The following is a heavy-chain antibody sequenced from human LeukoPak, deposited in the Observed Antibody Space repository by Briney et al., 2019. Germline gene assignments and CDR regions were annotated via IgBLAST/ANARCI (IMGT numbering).Heavy chain of an antibody. CDR1: GYSFTSYW. D-gene: IGHD2-15*01. CDR3: AGRLCSGGSCYYFDY. V-gene: IGHV5-51*01. CDR2: IYPGDSDT. J-gene: IGHJ4*02. Sequence: GESLKISCKGSGYSFTSYWIGWVRQMPGKGLEWTGMIYPGDSDTRYSPSFQGQVTISADKSTSTASLQWSSLKASDTAMYYCAGRLCSGGSCYYFDYWGQGTLVTVSS.